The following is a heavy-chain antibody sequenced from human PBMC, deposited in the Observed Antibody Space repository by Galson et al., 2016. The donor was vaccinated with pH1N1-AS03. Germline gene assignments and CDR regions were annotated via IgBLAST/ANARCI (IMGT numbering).Heavy chain of an antibody. J-gene: IGHJ3*02. CDR1: GFMFSSYA. CDR2: ISGGSDGT. V-gene: IGHV3-23*01. CDR3: AKDLEYGSGTLGPNDAFDI. Sequence: SLRLSCAASGFMFSSYAMSWIRQAPGKGLEWVSAISGGSDGTEYADSVKGRFTISRDNSKNTLYLHMSSLRADDTAVYYCAKDLEYGSGTLGPNDAFDIWGQGTMVSVSS. D-gene: IGHD3-10*01.